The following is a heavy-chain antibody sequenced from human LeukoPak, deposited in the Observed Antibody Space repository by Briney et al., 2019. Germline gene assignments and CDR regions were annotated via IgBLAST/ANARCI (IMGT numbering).Heavy chain of an antibody. V-gene: IGHV3-21*01. J-gene: IGHJ4*02. CDR3: AKDGDGATSFDY. D-gene: IGHD1-26*01. CDR1: GFTFSSYS. CDR2: ISSSSSYI. Sequence: GGSLRLSCAASGFTFSSYSMNWVRQAPGKGLEWVSSISSSSSYIYYADSVKGRFTISRDNAKNSLYLQMNSLRAEDTAVYYCAKDGDGATSFDYWGQGTLVTVSS.